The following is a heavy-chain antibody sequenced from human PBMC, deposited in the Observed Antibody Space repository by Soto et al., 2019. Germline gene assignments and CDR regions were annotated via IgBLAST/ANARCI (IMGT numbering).Heavy chain of an antibody. CDR3: ARHSSSWYGNYYYGMDV. V-gene: IGHV4-30-2*01. CDR2: IYHSGST. D-gene: IGHD6-13*01. Sequence: SETLSLTCAVSGGSISSGGYSWSWIRQPPGKGLEWIGYIYHSGSTYYNPSLKSRVTISVDRSKNQFSLKLSSVTAADTAVYYCARHSSSWYGNYYYGMDVWGQGTTVTVSS. J-gene: IGHJ6*02. CDR1: GGSISSGGYS.